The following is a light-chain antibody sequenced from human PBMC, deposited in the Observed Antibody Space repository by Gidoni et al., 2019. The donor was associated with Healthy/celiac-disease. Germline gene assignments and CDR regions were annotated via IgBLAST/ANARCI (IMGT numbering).Light chain of an antibody. CDR2: DVS. CDR1: SSDVGGYNY. Sequence: QSALTQPGSVSGSTGTSITISCTGTSSDVGGYNYVYWYQQHPGKAPKLVIYDVSNRPSGVSKRFSGSKSGNTASLTISGLQAEDEADYYCSSYTSSSTNVVFGGGTKLTVL. CDR3: SSYTSSSTNVV. V-gene: IGLV2-14*03. J-gene: IGLJ2*01.